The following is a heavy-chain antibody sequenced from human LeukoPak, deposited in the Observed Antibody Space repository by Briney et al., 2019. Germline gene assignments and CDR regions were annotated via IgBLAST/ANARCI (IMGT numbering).Heavy chain of an antibody. D-gene: IGHD2-8*01. CDR2: ISAYNGNT. Sequence: ASVKVSCKASGYSFTNYKIHWLRQAPGQGLEWMGWISAYNGNTNYAQKLQGRVTMTTDTSTSTAYMELRSLRSDDTAVYYCARGKGVLHNWFDPWGQGTLVTVSS. V-gene: IGHV1-18*04. CDR1: GYSFTNYK. CDR3: ARGKGVLHNWFDP. J-gene: IGHJ5*02.